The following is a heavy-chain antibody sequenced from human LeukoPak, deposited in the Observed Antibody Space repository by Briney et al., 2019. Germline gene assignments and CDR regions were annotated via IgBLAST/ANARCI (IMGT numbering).Heavy chain of an antibody. J-gene: IGHJ6*03. CDR1: GFTFSGSA. CDR3: TRPGYSSSWPYYYYYMDV. V-gene: IGHV3-73*01. Sequence: GGCLRLSCAASGFTFSGSAMHWVRQASGKGLEWVGRIRSKANSYATAYAASVKGRFTISRDDSKNTAYLQMNSLKTEDTAVYYCTRPGYSSSWPYYYYYMDVWGKGTTVTVSS. CDR2: IRSKANSYAT. D-gene: IGHD6-13*01.